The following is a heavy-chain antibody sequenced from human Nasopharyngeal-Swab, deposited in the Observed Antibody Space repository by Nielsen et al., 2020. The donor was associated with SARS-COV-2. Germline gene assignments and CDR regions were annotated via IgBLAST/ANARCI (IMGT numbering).Heavy chain of an antibody. D-gene: IGHD4-17*01. CDR3: ARDAPAHYGAFY. CDR1: GFTFRSFG. J-gene: IGHJ4*02. CDR2: IAHDASNE. V-gene: IGHV3-30*03. Sequence: GESLKISCAASGFTFRSFGMHWVRQAPGKRLEWVAFIAHDASNEYYGDSVKGRFSISRDSSKNTLYLQMDSLRGEDTAVYYCARDAPAHYGAFYWGRGTLVTVSS.